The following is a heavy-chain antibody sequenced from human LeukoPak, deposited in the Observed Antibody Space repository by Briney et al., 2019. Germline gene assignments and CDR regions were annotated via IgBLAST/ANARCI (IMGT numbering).Heavy chain of an antibody. Sequence: AGGSLRLSCAASGFTFSNAWMNWVRQAPGKGLEWVGRIKSKTDGGTTDYAAPVKGRFTISRDDSKNTLYLQMNSLKTEDTAVYYCTTDLGYSSSDFNYWGQGTLVTVSS. CDR3: TTDLGYSSSDFNY. J-gene: IGHJ4*02. V-gene: IGHV3-15*07. D-gene: IGHD6-13*01. CDR1: GFTFSNAW. CDR2: IKSKTDGGTT.